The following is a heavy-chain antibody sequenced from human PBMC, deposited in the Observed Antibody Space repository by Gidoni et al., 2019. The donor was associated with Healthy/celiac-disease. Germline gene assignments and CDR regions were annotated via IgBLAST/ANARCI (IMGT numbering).Heavy chain of an antibody. D-gene: IGHD4-17*01. J-gene: IGHJ2*01. CDR3: ARGRPGGDYGDYKWRARPAGKPLNHWYFDL. V-gene: IGHV4-34*01. CDR2: INHSGST. CDR1: GGSFSGYY. Sequence: QVQLQQWGAGLLKPSETLSLTCAVYGGSFSGYYWSWIRQPPGKGREWIGEINHSGSTNYNPSLKSRVTISVDTSKNQFSLKLSSVTAADTAVYYCARGRPGGDYGDYKWRARPAGKPLNHWYFDLWGRGTLVTVSS.